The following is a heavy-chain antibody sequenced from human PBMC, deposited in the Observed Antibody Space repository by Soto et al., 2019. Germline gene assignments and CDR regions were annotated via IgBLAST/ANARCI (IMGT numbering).Heavy chain of an antibody. Sequence: SETLSLTCTVSGGSISSGGYYWSWIRQPPGKGLEWIGYIYYSGSTNYNPSLKSRVTIPVDTSKNQFSLKLSSVTVADTAVYYCARHVVPAANYFAYWGQGTLVTVSS. CDR3: ARHVVPAANYFAY. J-gene: IGHJ4*02. CDR1: GGSISSGGYY. D-gene: IGHD2-2*01. V-gene: IGHV4-61*08. CDR2: IYYSGST.